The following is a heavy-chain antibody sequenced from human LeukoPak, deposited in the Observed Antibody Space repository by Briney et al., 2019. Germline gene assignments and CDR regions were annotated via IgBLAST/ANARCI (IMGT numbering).Heavy chain of an antibody. D-gene: IGHD3-3*01. V-gene: IGHV4-4*02. CDR1: GGSVINTNW. CDR2: VHLDGRT. CDR3: AREGGFYRSLDY. J-gene: IGHJ4*02. Sequence: SGTLSLTCGVSGGSVINTNWWTWVRQPPGKGLEWIGEVHLDGRTSYNPSLESRLTMSVDVSENQVSLKLTSVTAADTAVYYCAREGGFYRSLDYSGQGTLVTVSS.